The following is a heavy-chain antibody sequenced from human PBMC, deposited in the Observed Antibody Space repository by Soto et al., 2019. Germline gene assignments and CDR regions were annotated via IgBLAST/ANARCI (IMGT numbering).Heavy chain of an antibody. D-gene: IGHD1-26*01. V-gene: IGHV3-30*18. Sequence: QVQLVESGGGVVQPGGSLRLSCAASGFTFSSYGMHWVRQAPGKGLEWVAVISYDGSNKYYADSVKGRFTISRDNSKNTLYLQMNSLRAEDTAVYYCAKTHSGSYHSPPGYWGQGTLVTVSS. CDR3: AKTHSGSYHSPPGY. CDR2: ISYDGSNK. J-gene: IGHJ4*02. CDR1: GFTFSSYG.